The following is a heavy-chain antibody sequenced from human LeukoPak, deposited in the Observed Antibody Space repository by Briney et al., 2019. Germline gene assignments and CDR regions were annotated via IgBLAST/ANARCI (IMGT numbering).Heavy chain of an antibody. V-gene: IGHV1-8*01. Sequence: ASVKVSCKASGYTFTSYDINWVRQATGQGLEWMGWMNPNSGNTGYAQKFQGRVTMTRNTSISTAYMELSSLRSEDTAVYYCARLKKRSGSYYGNWFDPWGQGTLVTVSS. CDR1: GYTFTSYD. CDR3: ARLKKRSGSYYGNWFDP. J-gene: IGHJ5*02. D-gene: IGHD1-26*01. CDR2: MNPNSGNT.